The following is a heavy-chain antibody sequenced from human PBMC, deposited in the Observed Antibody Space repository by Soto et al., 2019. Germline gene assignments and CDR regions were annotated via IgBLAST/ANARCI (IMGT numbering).Heavy chain of an antibody. D-gene: IGHD3-10*01. CDR3: AREKGFGELFNAAYI. V-gene: IGHV3-74*01. CDR1: GFTFSNYW. J-gene: IGHJ3*02. Sequence: EVQLVESGGGLVQPGGSLRLSCAASGFTFSNYWMHWVRQAPGKGLEWVSRINRDGSSTGYAESVKGPFTHSKDNAKNTLYLQKNTPRADDAAVYDCAREKGFGELFNAAYIWAQGTKDSVSA. CDR2: INRDGSST.